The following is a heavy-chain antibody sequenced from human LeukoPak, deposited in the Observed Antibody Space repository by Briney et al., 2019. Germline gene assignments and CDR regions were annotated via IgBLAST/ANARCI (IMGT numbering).Heavy chain of an antibody. J-gene: IGHJ4*02. D-gene: IGHD3-22*01. CDR1: GYTFTGYY. V-gene: IGHV1-2*02. Sequence: GASVKVSCKASGYTFTGYYMHWVRQAPGQGLEWMGWINPNSGGTNYAQKFQGRVTMTRDTSISTAYMELSRLTSDDTAVYYCASSKTYYDSSGHFDYWGQGTLVTVSS. CDR2: INPNSGGT. CDR3: ASSKTYYDSSGHFDY.